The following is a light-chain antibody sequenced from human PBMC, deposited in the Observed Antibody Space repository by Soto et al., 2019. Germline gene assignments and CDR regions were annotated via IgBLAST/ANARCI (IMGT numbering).Light chain of an antibody. CDR2: DAS. Sequence: DIVLAQSPATLSLSPGQRATLSCRASQNFSNYVAWYQQKPGRAPRLLIYDASKRATGIPSRFSGSASGTDFTLTISSLEPEDFAIYYCQLRTNWPSLTFGGGTQVDIK. CDR3: QLRTNWPSLT. V-gene: IGKV3-11*01. CDR1: QNFSNY. J-gene: IGKJ4*02.